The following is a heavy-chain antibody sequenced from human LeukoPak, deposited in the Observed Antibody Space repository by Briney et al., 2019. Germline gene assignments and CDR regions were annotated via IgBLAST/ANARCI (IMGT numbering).Heavy chain of an antibody. CDR3: ARNGVVVVPAAIGDWFDP. D-gene: IGHD2-2*01. J-gene: IGHJ5*02. V-gene: IGHV1-18*01. CDR2: ISAYNDNT. Sequence: ASVKVSCKASGYTFTSYGISWVRQAPGQGLEWMGWISAYNDNTNYAQKLQGRVTMTTDTSTSTAYMELRSLRSDDTAVYYCARNGVVVVPAAIGDWFDPWGQGTLVTVSS. CDR1: GYTFTSYG.